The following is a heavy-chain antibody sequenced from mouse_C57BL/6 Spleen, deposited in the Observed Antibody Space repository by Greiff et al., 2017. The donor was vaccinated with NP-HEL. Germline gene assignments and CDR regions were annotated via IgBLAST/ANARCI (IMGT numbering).Heavy chain of an antibody. Sequence: VQLQQPGAELVKPGASVKLSCKASGYTFTSYWMHWVKQRPGQGLEWIGMIHPNSGSTNYNEKFKSKATLTVDKSSSTAYMQLSSLTSEDSAVYYCAREGKRDYFDYWGQGTTLTVSS. V-gene: IGHV1-64*01. CDR1: GYTFTSYW. J-gene: IGHJ2*01. D-gene: IGHD2-1*01. CDR2: IHPNSGST. CDR3: AREGKRDYFDY.